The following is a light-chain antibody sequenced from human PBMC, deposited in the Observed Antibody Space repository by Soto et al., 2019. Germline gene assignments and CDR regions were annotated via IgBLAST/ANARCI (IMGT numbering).Light chain of an antibody. V-gene: IGKV1-9*01. CDR1: QGISSY. Sequence: DIQLTQSPSFLSASVGDRVTITCRASQGISSYLAWYQQKPGKAPKLLIYAASTLQSGVPSRFSGSGSGTEFTLTFSSLQPEVFATYYCQQFNSYPLTFGGGTKVEIK. CDR2: AAS. CDR3: QQFNSYPLT. J-gene: IGKJ4*01.